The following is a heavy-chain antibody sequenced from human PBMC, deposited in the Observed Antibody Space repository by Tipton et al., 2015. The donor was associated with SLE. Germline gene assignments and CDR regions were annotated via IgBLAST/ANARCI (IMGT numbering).Heavy chain of an antibody. CDR2: VGHTGST. J-gene: IGHJ5*02. CDR1: DDSISAYY. D-gene: IGHD2-21*02. V-gene: IGHV4-59*08. Sequence: GLVKPSETLSLICSVSDDSISAYYWSWIRQPPGKGLGWIGYVGHTGSTKYNPSLKSRVTISVDTSKNQFSLKVTSLTAADTAIYYWARVWVGTWLDPWGQGTLVTVSS. CDR3: ARVWVGTWLDP.